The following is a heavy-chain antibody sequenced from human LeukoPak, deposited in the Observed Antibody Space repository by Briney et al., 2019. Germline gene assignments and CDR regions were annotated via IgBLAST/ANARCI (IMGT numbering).Heavy chain of an antibody. CDR3: AKAPVGHCSAAFCYHFDS. D-gene: IGHD2-15*01. CDR2: ISGDNPGT. CDR1: GFTFSTYA. J-gene: IGHJ4*02. V-gene: IGHV3-23*01. Sequence: GGSLRLSCAASGFTFSTYAMSWVHETPGKGLEWVAAISGDNPGTYHANSVKGRFTISRDNSKNTLHLQMSGLRAEDTARYYCAKAPVGHCSAAFCYHFDSWGQGTLVTVSS.